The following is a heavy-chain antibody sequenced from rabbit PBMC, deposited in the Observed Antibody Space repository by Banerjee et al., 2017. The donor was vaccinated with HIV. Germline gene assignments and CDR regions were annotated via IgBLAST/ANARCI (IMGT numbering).Heavy chain of an antibody. Sequence: QEQLEESGGDLVKPEGSLTLTCTASGFSFSSYWMCWVRQAPGKGLEWIGCINTGDGNTYYASWAKGRFTISKASSTTVTLQMTSLTAADTATYFCAREEGYDDYGDDFALWGQGTLVTVS. J-gene: IGHJ3*01. CDR1: GFSFSSYW. D-gene: IGHD2-1*01. V-gene: IGHV1S45*01. CDR3: AREEGYDDYGDDFAL. CDR2: INTGDGNT.